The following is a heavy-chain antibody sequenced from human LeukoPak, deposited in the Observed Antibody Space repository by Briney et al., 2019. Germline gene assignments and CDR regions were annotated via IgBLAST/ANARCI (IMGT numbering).Heavy chain of an antibody. CDR3: ANNYYDSSASVFAS. D-gene: IGHD3-22*01. Sequence: PSETLSLTCSVTEGSINSYHWSWLRQSPGQGLEWIGSIFKTGSTDYNPSLKRRVTILADTSNNRISLNLRSVTAADMAIYYCANNYYDSSASVFASWGQGTLVAVSS. J-gene: IGHJ5*01. CDR1: EGSINSYH. CDR2: IFKTGST. V-gene: IGHV4-59*01.